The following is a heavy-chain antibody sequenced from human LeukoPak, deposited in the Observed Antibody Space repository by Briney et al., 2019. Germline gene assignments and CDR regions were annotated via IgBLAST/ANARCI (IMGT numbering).Heavy chain of an antibody. Sequence: RGSLRLSCAASGFSFSSYAMSWVRQAPGKGLEWVSSISGSGDNTYYAESVKGRFTISRDNSKNTLFLQMNSLRAEDTAVFYCAKRSGYTTGWFFDFWGQGTLVTVSS. V-gene: IGHV3-23*01. J-gene: IGHJ4*02. CDR1: GFSFSSYA. CDR2: ISGSGDNT. D-gene: IGHD6-19*01. CDR3: AKRSGYTTGWFFDF.